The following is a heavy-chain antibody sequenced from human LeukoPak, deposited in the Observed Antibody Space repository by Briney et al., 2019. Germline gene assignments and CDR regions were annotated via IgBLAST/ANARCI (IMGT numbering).Heavy chain of an antibody. CDR3: ARVYDFRFDP. CDR1: GGSFSGYY. CDR2: INHSGST. V-gene: IGHV4-34*01. D-gene: IGHD3-3*01. Sequence: SETLSLTCAVYGGSFSGYYWSWIRQPPGKGLEWIGEINHSGSTNYNPSLKSRVTISVDTSKNQFSLKLSSVTAADTAAYYCARVYDFRFDPWGQGTLVTVSS. J-gene: IGHJ5*02.